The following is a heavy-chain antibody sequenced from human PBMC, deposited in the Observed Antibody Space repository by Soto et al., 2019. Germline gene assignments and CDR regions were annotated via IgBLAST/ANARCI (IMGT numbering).Heavy chain of an antibody. CDR1: GGSFSGYY. D-gene: IGHD3-10*01. V-gene: IGHV4-34*01. CDR3: ARAGAMVRGVIHDYYYMDV. Sequence: QVQLQQWGAGLLKPSETLSLTCAVYGGSFSGYYWSWIRQPPGKGLEWIGETNHSGSTNYNPSLKTRVNISADTSRNQFALTLSSVTAAGTAVYYCARAGAMVRGVIHDYYYMDVWCKGTTVTVAS. CDR2: TNHSGST. J-gene: IGHJ6*03.